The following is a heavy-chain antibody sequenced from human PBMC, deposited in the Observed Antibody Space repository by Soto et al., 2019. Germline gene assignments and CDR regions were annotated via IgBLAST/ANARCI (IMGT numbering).Heavy chain of an antibody. J-gene: IGHJ5*02. D-gene: IGHD5-18*01. Sequence: SEPLSLSCAVSGGSFSGYYWSWIRQPPGKGLEWIGAINPSGSTNYNPSLKSRVTISVDTSKNQFSLTLSSVPAADTAVYYCGRGSSRYSDGYWFDPWGQGTLVTVAS. V-gene: IGHV4-34*01. CDR3: GRGSSRYSDGYWFDP. CDR2: INPSGST. CDR1: GGSFSGYY.